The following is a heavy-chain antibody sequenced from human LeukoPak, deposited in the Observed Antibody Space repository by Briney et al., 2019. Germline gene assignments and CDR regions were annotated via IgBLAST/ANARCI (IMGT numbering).Heavy chain of an antibody. Sequence: PGGSLRLSRAASGFTFSDYWIHWVRQAPGKGLVWVSRINTDGSITNYADSVKGRFSISRDNAKNTLYLQMSSLRAEDTAVYYCARDRVGATDYFDYWGQGTLVTVSS. CDR3: ARDRVGATDYFDY. CDR2: INTDGSIT. CDR1: GFTFSDYW. J-gene: IGHJ4*02. D-gene: IGHD1-26*01. V-gene: IGHV3-74*01.